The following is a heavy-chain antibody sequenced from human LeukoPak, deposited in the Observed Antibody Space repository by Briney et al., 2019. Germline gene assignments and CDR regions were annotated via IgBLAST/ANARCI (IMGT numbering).Heavy chain of an antibody. V-gene: IGHV3-43D*04. CDR1: GFTFDDYA. CDR3: AKDARQTYYDFGSGHFDY. CDR2: ISWDGGST. J-gene: IGHJ4*02. Sequence: PGGSLRLSCAASGFTFDDYAMHWVRQAPGKGLEWVSLISWDGGSTYYADSVKGRFTISRDNSKNSLYPQMNSLRAEDTALYYCAKDARQTYYDFGSGHFDYWGQGTLVTVSS. D-gene: IGHD3-3*01.